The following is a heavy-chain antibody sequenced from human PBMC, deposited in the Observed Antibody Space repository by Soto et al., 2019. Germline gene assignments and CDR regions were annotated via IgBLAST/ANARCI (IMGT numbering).Heavy chain of an antibody. Sequence: QVQLVESGGGLVKPGGPLRLSCAASGFTFSDYYMSWIRQAPGKGLEWVSYISSSSSYTNYEDSVNGRFTISRDNAKNSLYLKMNSLRAEDTAVYYCARAMIVVAPGYFDYWGQGTLVNVSS. D-gene: IGHD3-22*01. V-gene: IGHV3-11*06. J-gene: IGHJ4*02. CDR1: GFTFSDYY. CDR3: ARAMIVVAPGYFDY. CDR2: ISSSSSYT.